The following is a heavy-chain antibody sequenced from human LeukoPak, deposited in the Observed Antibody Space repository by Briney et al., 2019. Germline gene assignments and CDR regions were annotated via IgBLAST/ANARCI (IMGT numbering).Heavy chain of an antibody. J-gene: IGHJ4*02. Sequence: PGGSLRLSCAASGFAFSSYSMNWVRQAPGKGLEWVSYISSSSSTIYYADSVKGRFTSSRDNAKNSLYLQMNGLRAEDTAVYYRARDALSYYYGSGSFWYFDYWGQGTLVTVSS. V-gene: IGHV3-48*01. D-gene: IGHD3-10*01. CDR3: ARDALSYYYGSGSFWYFDY. CDR1: GFAFSSYS. CDR2: ISSSSSTI.